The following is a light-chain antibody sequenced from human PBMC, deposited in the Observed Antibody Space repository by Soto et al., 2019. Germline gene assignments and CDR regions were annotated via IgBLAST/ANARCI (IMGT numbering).Light chain of an antibody. CDR1: QSITSW. CDR3: QQYNDYPWT. Sequence: DIQMTQSPSTLSASVGDRVTITCRASQSITSWLAWYQQKPGKAPKLLIYDASNLQSGVPSRFSGSGSGTEYTLTINSLQPDDFATYYCQQYNDYPWTFGQGSRVEIK. V-gene: IGKV1-5*01. J-gene: IGKJ1*01. CDR2: DAS.